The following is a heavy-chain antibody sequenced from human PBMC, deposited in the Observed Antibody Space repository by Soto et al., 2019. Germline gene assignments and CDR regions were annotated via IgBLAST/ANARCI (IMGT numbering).Heavy chain of an antibody. CDR1: GFTFSSYW. D-gene: IGHD2-15*01. V-gene: IGHV3-7*01. CDR2: IKQDGSEK. Sequence: PGGSLRLSCAASGFTFSSYWMSWVRQAPGKGLEWVANIKQDGSEKYYVDSVKGRFTISRDNAKNSLYPQMNSLRAEDTAVYYCARAGYCSGGSCAFDIWGQGTMVTVSS. J-gene: IGHJ3*02. CDR3: ARAGYCSGGSCAFDI.